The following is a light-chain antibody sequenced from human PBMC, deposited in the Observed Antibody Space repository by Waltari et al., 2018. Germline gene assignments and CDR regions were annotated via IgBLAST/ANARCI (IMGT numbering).Light chain of an antibody. Sequence: QSALTQPASVSGSPGQSITISCTGTSSDVGGYDFVSWYQQHPGKVPKPIIYEVTNRPSGVSNRISGSKSGNTASLTISGLQAEDEADYYCASYTTTTTVIFGSGTKVTVL. CDR3: ASYTTTTTVI. CDR1: SSDVGGYDF. J-gene: IGLJ1*01. CDR2: EVT. V-gene: IGLV2-14*01.